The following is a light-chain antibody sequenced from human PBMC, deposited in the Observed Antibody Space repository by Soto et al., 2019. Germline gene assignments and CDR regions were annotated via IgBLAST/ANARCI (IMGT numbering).Light chain of an antibody. CDR1: QTIRSY. Sequence: DLQMTQSPRSVSASVGGRVTITCRASQTIRSYLNWYQQKPGKAPKLLIYAASRLQSGVPSRFSGSGSGTDFALTISSLQPEDFATYYCQKSYNTPHTFGQGTKVDIK. CDR3: QKSYNTPHT. CDR2: AAS. J-gene: IGKJ2*01. V-gene: IGKV1-39*01.